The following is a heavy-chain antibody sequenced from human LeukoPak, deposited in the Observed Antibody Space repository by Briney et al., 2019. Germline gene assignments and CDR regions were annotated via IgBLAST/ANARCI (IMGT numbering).Heavy chain of an antibody. CDR1: GGSISSYY. J-gene: IGHJ4*02. CDR3: ARHDSSAWYGGVDH. Sequence: KPSETLSLTCTVSGGSISSYYWSWIRQPPGKGLEWIGYIYYSGSTNYNPSLKSRVTISVDTSKNQFSLKLSSVTAAGTAVYYCARHDSSAWYGGVDHWGQGTLVTVSS. D-gene: IGHD6-19*01. V-gene: IGHV4-59*08. CDR2: IYYSGST.